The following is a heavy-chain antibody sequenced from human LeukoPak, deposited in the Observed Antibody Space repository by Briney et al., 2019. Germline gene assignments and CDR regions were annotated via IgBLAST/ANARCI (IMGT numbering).Heavy chain of an antibody. V-gene: IGHV3-74*01. D-gene: IGHD2-2*01. J-gene: IGHJ5*02. CDR1: GFTFSSYW. CDR3: AREPVLYCGSTSCFNWFDP. Sequence: GGSLRLSCAASGFTFSSYWMHWVRQAPGKGLVWVSRINTDGSSTSYADSVKGRFTISRDNAKNTLYLQMNSLRAEDTAVYYCAREPVLYCGSTSCFNWFDPWGQGTLVTVSS. CDR2: INTDGSST.